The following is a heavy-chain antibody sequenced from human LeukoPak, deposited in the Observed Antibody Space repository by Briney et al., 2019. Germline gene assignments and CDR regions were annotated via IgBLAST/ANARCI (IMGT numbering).Heavy chain of an antibody. CDR3: TRSGSSGWYQADY. J-gene: IGHJ4*02. D-gene: IGHD6-19*01. V-gene: IGHV1-69*06. CDR1: GGTFSSYA. Sequence: GASVKVSCKASGGTFSSYAISWVRQAPGQGLEWMGGIIPIFGTANYAQKFQGRVTITADKSTSTAYMELSSLRSDDTALYYCTRSGSSGWYQADYWGQGTLVTVSS. CDR2: IIPIFGTA.